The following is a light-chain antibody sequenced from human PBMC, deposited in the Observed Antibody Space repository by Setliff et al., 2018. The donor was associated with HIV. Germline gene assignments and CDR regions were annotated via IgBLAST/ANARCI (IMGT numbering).Light chain of an antibody. CDR2: EVF. V-gene: IGLV2-14*01. J-gene: IGLJ1*01. CDR3: SSYTRTNLFV. CDR1: TSDISHYNF. Sequence: QSALTQPASVSASPGQSITISRTGTTSDISHYNFVSWYQQHPDSAPKLLIYEVFNRPSGVSHRFSGSKSGNTASLTISGLQAEDEADYYCSSYTRTNLFVFGTGTKVTVL.